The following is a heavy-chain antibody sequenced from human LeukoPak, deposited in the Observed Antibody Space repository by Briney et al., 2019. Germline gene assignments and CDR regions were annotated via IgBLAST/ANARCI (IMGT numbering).Heavy chain of an antibody. CDR1: GFTFSSSW. V-gene: IGHV3-7*03. Sequence: QAGGSLRLSCAASGFTFSSSWMSWVRQAPGRGLEWVATIKQDGSERYYVDSVKGRFTISRDNADNSLCLQMNSLRAEDTAVYFCARGTGYYVYWGQGTLVTVSS. D-gene: IGHD3/OR15-3a*01. J-gene: IGHJ4*02. CDR2: IKQDGSER. CDR3: ARGTGYYVY.